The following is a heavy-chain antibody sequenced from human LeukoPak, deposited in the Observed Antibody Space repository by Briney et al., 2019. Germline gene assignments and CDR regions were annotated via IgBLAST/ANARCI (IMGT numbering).Heavy chain of an antibody. CDR1: GYSLTSYT. D-gene: IGHD3-10*01. J-gene: IGHJ4*02. V-gene: IGHV7-4-1*02. Sequence: GASVKVSCKASGYSLTSYTMNWVRQAPGQGLEWMGWINTNTGNPTYAQGFTGRVAFSLDTSVSTAYLPISRLKSDDTAVYYCATSRSKLWGLDYWGQGTLVTVSS. CDR2: INTNTGNP. CDR3: ATSRSKLWGLDY.